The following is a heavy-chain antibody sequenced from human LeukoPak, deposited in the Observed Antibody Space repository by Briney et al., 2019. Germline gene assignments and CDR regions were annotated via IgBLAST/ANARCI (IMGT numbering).Heavy chain of an antibody. CDR3: ATYRSYGDRDY. Sequence: GGSLRLSCAASGFTFSDYYMSWIRQAPGKGLEWVSYISSSSTYTNYADSVKGRFTISRDNAKNSLYLQMNSLRAGDTAVYYCATYRSYGDRDYWGQGTLVTVSA. J-gene: IGHJ4*02. CDR2: ISSSSTYT. D-gene: IGHD4-17*01. CDR1: GFTFSDYY. V-gene: IGHV3-11*06.